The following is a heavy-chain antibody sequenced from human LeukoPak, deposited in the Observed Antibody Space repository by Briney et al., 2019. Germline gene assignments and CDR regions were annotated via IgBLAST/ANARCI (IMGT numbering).Heavy chain of an antibody. CDR1: GGSFSGYY. Sequence: PSETLSLTCAVYGGSFSGYYWSWIRQPPGKGLEWIGEINHSGSTNYNPSLKSRVTISVDTSKNQFSLKLSSVTAADTAVYYCANIWEFGSWGQGTLVTVSS. J-gene: IGHJ4*02. CDR3: ANIWEFGS. V-gene: IGHV4-34*01. CDR2: INHSGST. D-gene: IGHD1-26*01.